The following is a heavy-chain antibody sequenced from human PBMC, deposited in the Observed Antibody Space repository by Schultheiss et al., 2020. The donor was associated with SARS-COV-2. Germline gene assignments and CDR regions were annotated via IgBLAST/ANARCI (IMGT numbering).Heavy chain of an antibody. D-gene: IGHD3-22*01. Sequence: SETLSLTCTVSGGSISSGGYYWSWIRQHPGKGLEWIGYIHYSGTTYYNSSLKSRVTISVDTSKNQFSLRLSSVTAADTAVYYCARMRVVDKDLDYWGQGTLVTVSS. CDR3: ARMRVVDKDLDY. CDR2: IHYSGTT. V-gene: IGHV4-30-4*08. CDR1: GGSISSGGYY. J-gene: IGHJ4*02.